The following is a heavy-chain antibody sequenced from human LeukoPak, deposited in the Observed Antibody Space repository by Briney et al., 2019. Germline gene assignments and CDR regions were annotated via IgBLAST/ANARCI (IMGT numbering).Heavy chain of an antibody. D-gene: IGHD3-16*01. CDR3: ARERLRTASAFDY. J-gene: IGHJ4*02. V-gene: IGHV3-7*05. CDR1: GFTFSSYW. CDR2: IKEDGSEK. Sequence: GGSLRLSCAASGFTFSSYWMSWVRQAPGKGLAWVANIKEDGSEKNYVDSVKGRFTISRDNAKNSLYLQMNSLRAEDTAVYYCARERLRTASAFDYWGQGTLVTVSS.